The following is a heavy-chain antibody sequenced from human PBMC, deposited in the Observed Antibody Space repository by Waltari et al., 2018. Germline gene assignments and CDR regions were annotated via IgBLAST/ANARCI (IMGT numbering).Heavy chain of an antibody. CDR2: IYTSGGT. CDR1: GGSISSGSYY. V-gene: IGHV4-61*02. Sequence: QVQLQESGPGLVKPSQTLSLTCTVSGGSISSGSYYWSWIRQPAGKGLEWIGRIYTSGGTNSNPSLKSRVTISVDTSKNQFSLKLSSVTAADTAVYYCARVRGSSSWYRAFDIWGQGTMVTVSS. J-gene: IGHJ3*02. D-gene: IGHD6-13*01. CDR3: ARVRGSSSWYRAFDI.